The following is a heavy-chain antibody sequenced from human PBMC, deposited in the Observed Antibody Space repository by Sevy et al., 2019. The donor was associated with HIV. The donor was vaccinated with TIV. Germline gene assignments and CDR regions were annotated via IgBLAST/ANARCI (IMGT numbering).Heavy chain of an antibody. D-gene: IGHD6-13*01. J-gene: IGHJ4*02. Sequence: SQTLSLTCAISGDSVSSNSAAWNWIRQSPSRGLEWLGRTYYRSKWYNDYAVSVKSRITINPDTSKNQVSLQLNSVTPEDTAVDYCARQDGNSSSGEFDYWGQGTLVTVSS. V-gene: IGHV6-1*01. CDR3: ARQDGNSSSGEFDY. CDR1: GDSVSSNSAA. CDR2: TYYRSKWYN.